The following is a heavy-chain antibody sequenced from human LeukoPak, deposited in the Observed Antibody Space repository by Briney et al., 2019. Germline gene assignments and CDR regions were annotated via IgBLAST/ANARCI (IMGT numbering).Heavy chain of an antibody. CDR1: GFTFSSYA. CDR2: ISGSGGST. Sequence: GGSLRLSCAASGFTFSSYAMSWVRQAPGKGLEWVSAISGSGGSTYYADSVKGRFTISRDNAKNTLYLQMNSLRAEDTAVYYCAKDRGIQLWLPGYYFDYWGQGPLVTVSS. V-gene: IGHV3-23*01. CDR3: AKDRGIQLWLPGYYFDY. J-gene: IGHJ4*02. D-gene: IGHD5-18*01.